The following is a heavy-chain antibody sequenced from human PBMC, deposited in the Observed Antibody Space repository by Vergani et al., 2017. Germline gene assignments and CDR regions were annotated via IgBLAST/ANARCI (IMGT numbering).Heavy chain of an antibody. CDR2: IYYSGST. CDR3: ARETSRDILTGYSYDAFDI. J-gene: IGHJ3*02. CDR1: GGSVSSGSYY. Sequence: QVQLQESGPGLVKPSETLSLTCTVSGGSVSSGSYYWSWIRQPPGKGLEWIGYIYYSGSTNYNPSLKSRVTISVDTSKNQFSLKLSSVTAADTAVYYCARETSRDILTGYSYDAFDIWGQGTMVTVSS. D-gene: IGHD3-9*01. V-gene: IGHV4-61*01.